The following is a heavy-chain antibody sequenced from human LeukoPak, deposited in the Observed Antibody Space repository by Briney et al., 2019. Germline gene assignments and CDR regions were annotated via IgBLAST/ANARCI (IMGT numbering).Heavy chain of an antibody. Sequence: PGGSLRLSCAASGFTFSSYSMNWVRQAPGKGLEWVSSISSSSSYIYYADSVKGRFTISRDKAKNSLYLQMNSLRAEDTAVYYCARDRGYYDSSGYTPIDYWGQGTLVTVSS. CDR3: ARDRGYYDSSGYTPIDY. CDR2: ISSSSSYI. D-gene: IGHD3-22*01. CDR1: GFTFSSYS. J-gene: IGHJ4*02. V-gene: IGHV3-21*01.